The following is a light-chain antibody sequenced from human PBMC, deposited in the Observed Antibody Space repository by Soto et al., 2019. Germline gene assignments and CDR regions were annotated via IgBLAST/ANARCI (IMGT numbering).Light chain of an antibody. V-gene: IGKV3-20*01. CDR3: QQQGT. J-gene: IGKJ2*01. Sequence: EIVLTQSPGTLSLSPGERATLSCRASRSLSSSYVVWYQQKPGQAPRLLIYAASRRATGIPDRCSGSGSATEYTLPISRLEAEDFAVYYCQQQGTFGQGTRLEIK. CDR1: RSLSSSY. CDR2: AAS.